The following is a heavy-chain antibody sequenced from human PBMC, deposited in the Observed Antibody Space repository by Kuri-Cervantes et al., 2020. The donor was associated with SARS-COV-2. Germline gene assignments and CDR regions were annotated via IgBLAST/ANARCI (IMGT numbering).Heavy chain of an antibody. CDR2: IKQDGSEK. D-gene: IGHD2-8*02. CDR1: GFTFSSYW. V-gene: IGHV3-7*03. Sequence: ESLKISCAASGFTFSSYWMSWVRQAPGKGLEWVANIKQDGSEKYYVDSVKGRFTISRDDLKNMVYLQMNSLKTEDTAVYHCARVPPTAAAYWDAFDIWGQGTVVTVSS. J-gene: IGHJ3*02. CDR3: ARVPPTAAAYWDAFDI.